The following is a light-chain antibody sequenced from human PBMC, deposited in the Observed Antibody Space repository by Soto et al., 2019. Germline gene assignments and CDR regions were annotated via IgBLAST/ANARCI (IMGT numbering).Light chain of an antibody. J-gene: IGLJ1*01. CDR2: EVS. Sequence: QSVLTQPASVSGSDGQSITISCTGTSSDVGGYNYVSWYQQYPGKAPKLMIYEVSNRPSGVSSRFSGSKSGNTASLTISGLQGEDEADYYCSSYTSSSTYVFGTGTQLTVL. V-gene: IGLV2-14*01. CDR3: SSYTSSSTYV. CDR1: SSDVGGYNY.